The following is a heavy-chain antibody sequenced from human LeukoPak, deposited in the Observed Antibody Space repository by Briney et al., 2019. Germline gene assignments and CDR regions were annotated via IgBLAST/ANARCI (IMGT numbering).Heavy chain of an antibody. CDR3: VREARGYHYTYFDY. CDR2: IASGSQA. CDR1: GFTLSSHD. J-gene: IGHJ4*02. D-gene: IGHD5-18*01. V-gene: IGHV3-13*01. Sequence: GGSLRLSCTASGFTLSSHDMHWVRQATGKGLEWIAAIASGSQAFYAGSVKGRFSISREDAKNSLYLQMNSLRAGDTAVYYCVREARGYHYTYFDYWGQGTLVTVSS.